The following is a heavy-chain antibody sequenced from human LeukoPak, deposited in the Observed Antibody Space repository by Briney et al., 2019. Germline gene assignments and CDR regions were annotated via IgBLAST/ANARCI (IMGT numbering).Heavy chain of an antibody. Sequence: ASVKVSCKASGYTSTSYYMHWVRQAPGQGLEWMGIINPSGGSTSYAQKFQGRVTMTTDTSTSTAYMELRSLRSDDTAVYYCARGEDDPYYYYGMDVWGQGTTVTVSS. CDR1: GYTSTSYY. J-gene: IGHJ6*02. D-gene: IGHD1-1*01. CDR3: ARGEDDPYYYYGMDV. CDR2: INPSGGST. V-gene: IGHV1-46*01.